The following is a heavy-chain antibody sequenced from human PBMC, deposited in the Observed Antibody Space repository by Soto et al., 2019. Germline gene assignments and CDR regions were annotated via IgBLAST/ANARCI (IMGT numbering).Heavy chain of an antibody. J-gene: IGHJ4*02. CDR2: LWYDGDDK. Sequence: QVLLVESGGGVVQPGTSLRLSCAASGFTIGSYGMHWVRQAPGKGLEWVAGLWYDGDDKYYGDSVKGRLTISRDNSRNTLYLQMNSLRAEDTAVYYCVRGPYYGLYYYDSRGQGTLVIVSS. CDR1: GFTIGSYG. D-gene: IGHD3-10*01. CDR3: VRGPYYGLYYYDS. V-gene: IGHV3-33*01.